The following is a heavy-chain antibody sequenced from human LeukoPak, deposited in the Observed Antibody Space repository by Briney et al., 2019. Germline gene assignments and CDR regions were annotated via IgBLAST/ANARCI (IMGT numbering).Heavy chain of an antibody. D-gene: IGHD1-26*01. CDR3: ASPISGIYYGT. J-gene: IGHJ5*02. Sequence: SVKVSCKASGGTFSSYTISWVRQAPGQGLEWMGRIIPILGIANYAQKFQGRVTITADKSTSTAYMELSSLRSEDTAVYYCASPISGIYYGTWGQGTLVTVSS. CDR2: IIPILGIA. CDR1: GGTFSSYT. V-gene: IGHV1-69*02.